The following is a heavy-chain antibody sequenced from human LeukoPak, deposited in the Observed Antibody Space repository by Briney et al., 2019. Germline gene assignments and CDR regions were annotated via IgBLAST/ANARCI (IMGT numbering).Heavy chain of an antibody. CDR3: ARRPGYGSGRYNWFDP. Sequence: PSETLSLTCTVSGGSISSYYWSWIRQPPGKGLEWIGYIYYSGSTNYNPSLKSRVTISVDTSKNQFSLKLSSVTAADTAVYYCARRPGYGSGRYNWFDPWGQGTLVTVSS. D-gene: IGHD3-10*01. J-gene: IGHJ5*02. V-gene: IGHV4-59*01. CDR1: GGSISSYY. CDR2: IYYSGST.